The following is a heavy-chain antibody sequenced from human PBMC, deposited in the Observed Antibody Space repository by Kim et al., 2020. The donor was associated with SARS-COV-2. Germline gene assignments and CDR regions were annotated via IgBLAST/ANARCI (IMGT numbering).Heavy chain of an antibody. Sequence: ADSLKVQLPISRDNAKNSRYLQMNSLRAEDTAVYYCAREGGVVVVAATDYWGQGTLVTVSS. CDR3: AREGGVVVVAATDY. D-gene: IGHD2-15*01. J-gene: IGHJ4*02. V-gene: IGHV3-11*06.